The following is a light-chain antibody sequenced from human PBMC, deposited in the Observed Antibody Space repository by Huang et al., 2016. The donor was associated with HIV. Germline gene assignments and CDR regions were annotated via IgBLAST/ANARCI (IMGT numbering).Light chain of an antibody. V-gene: IGKV3-15*01. CDR1: QSVSSN. Sequence: EIVMTQSPATLSVSPGERVTLSCRASQSVSSNLAWYQQKPGQAPRLLIYGASTRATGIPARLSGSGSGTEFTLTISSLQSEDFAVYYCQQYNNWPPLTFGGGTKVEIK. CDR2: GAS. J-gene: IGKJ4*01. CDR3: QQYNNWPPLT.